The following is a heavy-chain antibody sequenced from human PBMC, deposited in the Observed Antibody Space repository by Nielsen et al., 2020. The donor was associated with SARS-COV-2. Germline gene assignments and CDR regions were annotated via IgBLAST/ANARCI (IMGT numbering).Heavy chain of an antibody. D-gene: IGHD3-22*01. V-gene: IGHV3-74*03. CDR2: INSYGRRT. CDR3: VRVRDDGYYYDTGPFDY. J-gene: IGHJ4*02. Sequence: GGSLRLSCAASEFTFTNYGMNWVRQAPGKGLTWVAQINSYGRRTTYADSVKGRFTISRDNAENTLYLQMSSLRADDTAVYYCVRVRDDGYYYDTGPFDYWGQGTLVTVSS. CDR1: EFTFTNYG.